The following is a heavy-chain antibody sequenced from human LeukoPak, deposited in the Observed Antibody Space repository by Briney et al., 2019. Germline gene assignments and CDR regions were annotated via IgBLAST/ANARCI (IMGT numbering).Heavy chain of an antibody. CDR3: AKKFPGTVAAGPDH. CDR1: GFTFSTFG. J-gene: IGHJ4*02. Sequence: PGGSLRHSCAASGFTFSTFGMHWVRQAPGKGLEWVAVISYDGSNKYYGDSVKGRFAISRDNSKNTLYLQMNSLRAEDTAVYYCAKKFPGTVAAGPDHWGQGTLVTISS. D-gene: IGHD6-13*01. V-gene: IGHV3-30*18. CDR2: ISYDGSNK.